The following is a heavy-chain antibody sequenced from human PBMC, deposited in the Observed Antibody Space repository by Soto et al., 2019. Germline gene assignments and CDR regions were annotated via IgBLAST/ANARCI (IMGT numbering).Heavy chain of an antibody. CDR1: GGTFSSYA. Sequence: QVQLVQSGAEVKKPGSSVKVSCKTSGGTFSSYAISWVRQAPGQGLEWMGGIIPIFGTANYAQKFQGRVTITANASTSSGYLELRSLSSYDTAGYWGARVGYQLGDYYYGMDVWGQGTTVTVSS. J-gene: IGHJ6*02. CDR3: ARVGYQLGDYYYGMDV. V-gene: IGHV1-69*01. CDR2: IIPIFGTA. D-gene: IGHD6-6*01.